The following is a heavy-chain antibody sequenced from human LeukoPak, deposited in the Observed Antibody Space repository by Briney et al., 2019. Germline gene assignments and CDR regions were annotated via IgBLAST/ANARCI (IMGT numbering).Heavy chain of an antibody. V-gene: IGHV1-18*01. CDR1: GYTFTSYG. D-gene: IGHD6-19*01. Sequence: ASVKVSCKASGYTFTSYGISWVRQAPGQGLEWMGWISAYNGNTNYAQKLQGRVTMTTDTSTSTAYMELRSLRSDDTAVYYCARGAVAGTEGLGSFPIDWGQGTLVTVSS. CDR2: ISAYNGNT. J-gene: IGHJ4*02. CDR3: ARGAVAGTEGLGSFPID.